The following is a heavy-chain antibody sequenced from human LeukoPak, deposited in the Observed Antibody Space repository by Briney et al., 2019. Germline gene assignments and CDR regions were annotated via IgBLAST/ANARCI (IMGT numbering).Heavy chain of an antibody. CDR1: GGSISSYY. V-gene: IGHV4-59*12. CDR3: ASHAYGDYVFDY. Sequence: PSETLSLTCTVSGGSISSYYWSWIRQPPGKGLEWIGYISYSGTTNYNPSLKSRVTISVDTSKNQFSLKLSSVTAADTAVYYCASHAYGDYVFDYWGQGTLVTVSS. D-gene: IGHD4-17*01. J-gene: IGHJ4*02. CDR2: ISYSGTT.